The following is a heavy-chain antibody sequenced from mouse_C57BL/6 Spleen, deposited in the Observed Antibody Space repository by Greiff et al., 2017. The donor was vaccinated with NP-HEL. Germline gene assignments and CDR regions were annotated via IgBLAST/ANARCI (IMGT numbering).Heavy chain of an antibody. CDR1: GFTFSDYY. CDR3: ARHGNEDYDGDYCDY. D-gene: IGHD2-4*01. J-gene: IGHJ2*01. Sequence: EVQLVESGGGLVQPGGSLKLSCAASGFTFSDYYMYWVRQTPEKRLEWVAYISNGGGSTYYPDTVKGRFTISRDNAKSTLYLQMGRLKSEDTTMEYCARHGNEDYDGDYCDYWGQGTTLTVSS. V-gene: IGHV5-12*01. CDR2: ISNGGGST.